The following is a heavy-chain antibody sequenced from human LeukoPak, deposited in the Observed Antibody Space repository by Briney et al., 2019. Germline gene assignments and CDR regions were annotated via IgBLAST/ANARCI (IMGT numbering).Heavy chain of an antibody. D-gene: IGHD2-21*02. CDR2: IYSTGDT. CDR3: ARAPAVVPAIAIDGFDI. Sequence: GSLRLSCAASGFTFSSNAMSWVRQAPGKGLEWIAYIYSTGDTNYNPSLKSRVAISMDTSKNQFFLNLSFVTAADSAVYYCARAPAVVPAIAIDGFDIWGHGTLVTVSS. V-gene: IGHV4-59*01. CDR1: GFTFSSNA. J-gene: IGHJ3*02.